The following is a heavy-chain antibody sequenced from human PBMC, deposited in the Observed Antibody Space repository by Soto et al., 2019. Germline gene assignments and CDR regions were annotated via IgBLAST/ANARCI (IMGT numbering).Heavy chain of an antibody. CDR3: TKDKSRWITVTADY. CDR2: ISVSGGIT. D-gene: IGHD4-17*01. Sequence: EVELLESGGGLVQPGGSLRLSCAASGFTFSNYAMSWVRQAPGKGLEWVSAISVSGGITYYADSVKGRFTISRDNSKNTLYQQMNSLRAEDTAIYYFTKDKSRWITVTADYWGQGTLVTVSS. J-gene: IGHJ4*02. V-gene: IGHV3-23*01. CDR1: GFTFSNYA.